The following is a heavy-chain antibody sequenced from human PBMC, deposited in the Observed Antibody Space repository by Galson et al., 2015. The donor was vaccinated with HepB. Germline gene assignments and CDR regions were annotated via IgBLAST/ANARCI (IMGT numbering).Heavy chain of an antibody. D-gene: IGHD5/OR15-5a*01. Sequence: SLRLSCAASGFTSSSYAMSWVRQAPGKGLEWVSGIGGSGDSTYYADSVKGRFTISRDNSKNTLYLQVNSLRAEDTAVYYCAKDIGSQDQQRRGGDFDNWGQGTLVTVSS. CDR2: IGGSGDST. CDR1: GFTSSSYA. CDR3: AKDIGSQDQQRRGGDFDN. J-gene: IGHJ4*02. V-gene: IGHV3-23*01.